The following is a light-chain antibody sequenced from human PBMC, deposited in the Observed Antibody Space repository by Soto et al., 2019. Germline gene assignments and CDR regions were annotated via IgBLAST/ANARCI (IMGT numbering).Light chain of an antibody. J-gene: IGKJ1*01. CDR1: QSFSSN. V-gene: IGKV3-15*01. CDR3: QQYNNWGT. CDR2: GAS. Sequence: EIVMTQSPATLSVSPGERATLSCRASQSFSSNLAWYQQKPGQAPRLLIYGASTRATGIPARFSGSGSGTEFTLTISSLQYEDFAVYYCQQYNNWGTFGQGTKVEIK.